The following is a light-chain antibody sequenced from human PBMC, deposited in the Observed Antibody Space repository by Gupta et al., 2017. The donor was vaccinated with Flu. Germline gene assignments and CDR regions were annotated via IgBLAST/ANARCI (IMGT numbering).Light chain of an antibody. Sequence: QSVLTQPPSVSAPPGQKVTISCSGSSSNIENNYVSWYQQFPGTAPKLLIYENYKRPSGIPDRFSGSRSGTSATLGITGLQTGDEANYYCGTWDSSLSAVVFGGGTKLTVL. J-gene: IGLJ2*01. CDR2: ENY. CDR1: SSNIENNY. CDR3: GTWDSSLSAVV. V-gene: IGLV1-51*02.